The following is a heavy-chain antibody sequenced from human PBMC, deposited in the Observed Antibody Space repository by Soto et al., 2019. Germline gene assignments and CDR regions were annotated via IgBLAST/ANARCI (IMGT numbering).Heavy chain of an antibody. CDR1: GGVFRNYA. CDR2: IIPVFGTA. V-gene: IGHV1-69*01. Sequence: QVQLVQSGAEVKKPGSSVKVSCKASGGVFRNYAINWVRQAPGQGLEWMGGIIPVFGTADYPQKFQGRVTITADESTTTAYMELTSPKTEDTAVYFCARDRWGSYSFDSWGQGTLVTV. CDR3: ARDRWGSYSFDS. J-gene: IGHJ5*01. D-gene: IGHD1-26*01.